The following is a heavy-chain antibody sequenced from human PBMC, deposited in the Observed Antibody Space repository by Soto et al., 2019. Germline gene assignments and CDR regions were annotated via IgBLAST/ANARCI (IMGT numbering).Heavy chain of an antibody. J-gene: IGHJ6*02. CDR2: ISGSGGST. CDR3: ARDITIKGTYYGMDV. Sequence: GGSLRLSCAASGFTFSSYAMSWVRQAPGKGLEWVSAISGSGGSTYYADSVKGRFTISRDNSKNTLYLQMNSLRAEDTAVYYCARDITIKGTYYGMDVWGQGTTVTVSS. CDR1: GFTFSSYA. V-gene: IGHV3-23*01. D-gene: IGHD3-3*01.